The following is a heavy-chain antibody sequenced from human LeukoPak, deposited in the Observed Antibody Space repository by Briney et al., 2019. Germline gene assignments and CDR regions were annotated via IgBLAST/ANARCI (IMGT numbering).Heavy chain of an antibody. V-gene: IGHV3-21*05. CDR2: IGLASGFV. D-gene: IGHD3-16*01. Sequence: GGSQRLSCAASGFIFSDYSMNWVRQAPGRGLEWISYIGLASGFVSYADSVKGRFTISSDTARNSLFLQMDSLRVEDTAVYYCARDHNWAFDYWGQGTPVTVSS. CDR1: GFIFSDYS. CDR3: ARDHNWAFDY. J-gene: IGHJ4*02.